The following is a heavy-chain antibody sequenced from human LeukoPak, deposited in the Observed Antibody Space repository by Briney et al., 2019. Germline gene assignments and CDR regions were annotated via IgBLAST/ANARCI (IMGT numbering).Heavy chain of an antibody. Sequence: PGGSLRLSCAASGFTFSSYAMSWVRQAPGKGLEWVSAISGSGGSTYYADSVKGRFTISRDNSKNTLYLQMNSLRAEDTAVYYCAKDSSGSTGYNWFDPWGQGTLVTVSS. D-gene: IGHD6-19*01. CDR2: ISGSGGST. CDR3: AKDSSGSTGYNWFDP. V-gene: IGHV3-23*01. CDR1: GFTFSSYA. J-gene: IGHJ5*02.